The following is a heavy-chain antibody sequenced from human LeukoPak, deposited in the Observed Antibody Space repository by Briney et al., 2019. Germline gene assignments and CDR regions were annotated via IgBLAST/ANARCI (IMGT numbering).Heavy chain of an antibody. Sequence: SETLSLTCTVSGGSISSSSYYWGWIRQPPEKGLEWIGSIYYSGSTYYNPSLKSRVTISVDTSKNQFSLKLSSVTAADTAVYYCARYCSGGSCYSFVGGAFDIWGQGTMVTVSS. V-gene: IGHV4-39*01. CDR3: ARYCSGGSCYSFVGGAFDI. J-gene: IGHJ3*02. CDR1: GGSISSSSYY. D-gene: IGHD2-15*01. CDR2: IYYSGST.